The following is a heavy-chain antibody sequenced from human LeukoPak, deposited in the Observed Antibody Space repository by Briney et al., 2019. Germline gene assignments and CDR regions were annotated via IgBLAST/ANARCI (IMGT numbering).Heavy chain of an antibody. D-gene: IGHD3-3*01. J-gene: IGHJ6*03. Sequence: GGSLRLSCAASGFTFSSYGMHWVRQAPGKGLEWVAFIRYDGSNKYYADSVKGRFTISRDNSKNTLYLQMNSLGAEDTAVYYCAKDFKYYDFWSFYPTPYYYYYMDVWGKGTTVTVSS. CDR1: GFTFSSYG. V-gene: IGHV3-30*02. CDR2: IRYDGSNK. CDR3: AKDFKYYDFWSFYPTPYYYYYMDV.